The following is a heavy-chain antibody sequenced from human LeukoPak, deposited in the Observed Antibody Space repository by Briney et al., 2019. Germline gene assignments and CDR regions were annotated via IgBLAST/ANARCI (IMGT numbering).Heavy chain of an antibody. CDR3: ARDPPELRNNYYYYGMDV. CDR2: INAGNGNT. D-gene: IGHD1-7*01. Sequence: ASVKVSCKASGYTFTSYAMHWVRQAPGQRLEWMGWINAGNGNTKYSQKFQGRVTITRDTSASTAYMELSSLRSEDTAVYYRARDPPELRNNYYYYGMDVWGQGTTVTVSS. V-gene: IGHV1-3*01. CDR1: GYTFTSYA. J-gene: IGHJ6*02.